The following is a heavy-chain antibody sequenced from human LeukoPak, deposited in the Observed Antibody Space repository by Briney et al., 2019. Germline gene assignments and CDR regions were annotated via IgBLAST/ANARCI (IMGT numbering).Heavy chain of an antibody. D-gene: IGHD2-2*01. CDR2: IIPIFGTA. V-gene: IGHV1-69*05. CDR1: GGTFSSYA. J-gene: IGHJ6*03. CDR3: ARASDTVYMDV. Sequence: GAAVKDSCKASGGTFSSYAIRWVRPAPGQGLEWMVGIIPIFGTANYAQKFQGRVTITTDESTSTAYMELSSLRSEDTTVYDCARASDTVYMDVWGKGTTVTVSS.